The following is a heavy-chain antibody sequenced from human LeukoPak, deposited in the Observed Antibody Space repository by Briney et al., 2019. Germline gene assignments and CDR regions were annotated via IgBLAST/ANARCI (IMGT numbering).Heavy chain of an antibody. CDR2: ISSRGDNT. CDR1: EFTFSNYA. V-gene: IGHV3-23*01. D-gene: IGHD1-1*01. J-gene: IGHJ4*02. CDR3: SADNTWIDY. Sequence: GGSLRLSCAASEFTFSNYAMNWVRQAPGKGLEWVSAISSRGDNTYYADSVKGRFTISRDSSENTLYLQMNSLRTVDTAVYYCSADNTWIDYWGQGALVTVSS.